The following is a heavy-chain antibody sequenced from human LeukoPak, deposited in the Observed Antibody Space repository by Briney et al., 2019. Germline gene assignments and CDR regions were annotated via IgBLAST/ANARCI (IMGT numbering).Heavy chain of an antibody. CDR3: ARDLNAITFGGVIVMTGFDY. V-gene: IGHV3-7*01. Sequence: GGSLRLSCAASGFTFSSYWMSWVRQAPGKGLEWVANIKQDGSEKYYVDSVKGRFTISRDNAKNSLYLQMNSLRAEDTAVYYCARDLNAITFGGVIVMTGFDYWGQGTLVTVSS. CDR2: IKQDGSEK. J-gene: IGHJ4*02. D-gene: IGHD3-16*02. CDR1: GFTFSSYW.